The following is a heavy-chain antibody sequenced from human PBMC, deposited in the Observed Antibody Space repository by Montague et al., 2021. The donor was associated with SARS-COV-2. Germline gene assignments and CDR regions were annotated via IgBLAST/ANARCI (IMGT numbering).Heavy chain of an antibody. Sequence: SETLSLTCTVSGGSISSYYWSWIRQPPGKGLEWIGYIYYSGSTNYNPSLKSRVTISVEMSKYQFSLTLSSVTAADTAAYYCARTYYDILTGYYYRGSFDFWGQGTMVTVSS. CDR1: GGSISSYY. CDR3: ARTYYDILTGYYYRGSFDF. J-gene: IGHJ3*01. D-gene: IGHD3-9*01. V-gene: IGHV4-59*08. CDR2: IYYSGST.